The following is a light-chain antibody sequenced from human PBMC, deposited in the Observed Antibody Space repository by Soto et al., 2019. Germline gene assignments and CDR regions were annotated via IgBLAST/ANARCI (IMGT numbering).Light chain of an antibody. CDR2: DAS. Sequence: DIQMTQSPSTLSASVGDGVTITCRASQSISNRLAWYQQKPGEAPKYLIYDASTLDSGAPSRFSGSGSGTEFTLSISSLQPGDFATYYCQQYNSYPWTFGQGTKVEI. J-gene: IGKJ1*01. CDR3: QQYNSYPWT. CDR1: QSISNR. V-gene: IGKV1-5*01.